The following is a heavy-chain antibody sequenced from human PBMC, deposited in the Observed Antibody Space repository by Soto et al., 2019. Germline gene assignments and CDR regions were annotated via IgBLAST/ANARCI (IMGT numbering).Heavy chain of an antibody. J-gene: IGHJ4*02. D-gene: IGHD3-22*01. V-gene: IGHV4-59*01. Sequence: QVQLQESGPGLVKPSETLSLTCTVSGGSISSYYWSWIRQPPGKGLEWIGYIYYSGSTNYNPSLKSRVTISVDTSKNQFSLKLSSVTAADTAVYYCARGVSPYRSGYYFLDYWGQGTLVTVSS. CDR1: GGSISSYY. CDR3: ARGVSPYRSGYYFLDY. CDR2: IYYSGST.